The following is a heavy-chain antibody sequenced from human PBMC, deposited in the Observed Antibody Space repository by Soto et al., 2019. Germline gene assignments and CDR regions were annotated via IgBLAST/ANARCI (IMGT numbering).Heavy chain of an antibody. CDR2: TYHSGTT. CDR3: AREVNSSPARGPNWFDP. Sequence: QVQLQESGPGLVQPSGTLSLTCAVSGDSINNSHWWSWVRQTPGKGLEWIGETYHSGTTNYNPSLKTRVTISIDKSMNRCSLKMNSVTAADTAVYYCAREVNSSPARGPNWFDPWGQGTLVTVSS. D-gene: IGHD6-13*01. CDR1: GDSINNSHW. V-gene: IGHV4-4*02. J-gene: IGHJ5*02.